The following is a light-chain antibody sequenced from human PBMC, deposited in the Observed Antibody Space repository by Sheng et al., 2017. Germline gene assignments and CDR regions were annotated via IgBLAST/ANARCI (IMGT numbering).Light chain of an antibody. CDR2: GAS. CDR3: QQYARSPHT. CDR1: QSVSSN. J-gene: IGKJ2*01. Sequence: EIVLTQSPATLSLSPGERATLSCRASQSVSSNLAWYQQKPGQAPRLLIHGASTRATGIADRFSGSESGTDFTLTISRLEPEDFAVYYCQQYARSPHTFGQGTKVEIK. V-gene: IGKV3-20*01.